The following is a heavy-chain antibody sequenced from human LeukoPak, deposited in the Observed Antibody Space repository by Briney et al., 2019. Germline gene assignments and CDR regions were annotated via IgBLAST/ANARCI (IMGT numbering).Heavy chain of an antibody. D-gene: IGHD6-6*01. V-gene: IGHV4-34*01. CDR2: LTYDRTT. Sequence: SETLSLTCAVHGGTFSGYYWTWIRRPPGKGLEWIGVLTYDRTTRYNPSLKSRIPISIETSKNHFSLTLNSVTAADTAVYYCARGIWSSSSFGYWGQGTLVTASS. CDR1: GGTFSGYY. CDR3: ARGIWSSSSFGY. J-gene: IGHJ4*02.